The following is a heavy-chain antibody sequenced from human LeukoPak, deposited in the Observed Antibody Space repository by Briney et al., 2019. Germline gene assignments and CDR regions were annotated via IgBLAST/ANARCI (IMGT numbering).Heavy chain of an antibody. D-gene: IGHD3-10*01. CDR1: GYSFNTYW. CDR3: ARIGLGAGYFGSGLGY. V-gene: IGHV5-51*01. CDR2: IYPSDSNS. J-gene: IGHJ4*02. Sequence: GESLKISCKTSGYSFNTYWIGWVRQMPGKGLEWMGIIYPSDSNSRYSPSFQGQVTISVDKSISTAYLQWSSLKVSDTAMYYCARIGLGAGYFGSGLGYWGPGTLVTVSS.